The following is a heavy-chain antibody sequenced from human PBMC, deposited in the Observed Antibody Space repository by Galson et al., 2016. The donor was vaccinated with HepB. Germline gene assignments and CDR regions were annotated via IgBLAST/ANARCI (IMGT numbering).Heavy chain of an antibody. CDR2: IYYSGSA. Sequence: SETLSLTCTVSGGSINSDYWTWIRQPPGEGLEWIGHIYYSGSANYNPSLKTRVTISIDTSKTHFSLNMRSVTAADMAVYYCARVTSYYNRSGYGLAFDIWGHGTMVTVSS. V-gene: IGHV4-59*01. CDR3: ARVTSYYNRSGYGLAFDI. J-gene: IGHJ3*02. CDR1: GGSINSDY. D-gene: IGHD3-22*01.